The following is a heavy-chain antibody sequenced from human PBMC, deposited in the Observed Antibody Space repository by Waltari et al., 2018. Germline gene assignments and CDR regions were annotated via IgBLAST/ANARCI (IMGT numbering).Heavy chain of an antibody. CDR3: ARSTGASDY. Sequence: QVTLRESGPALIKPTQTLTLTSAFSGFSLSTSGLCVSWVRQPPGKALEWLARIDWDDEKHYSTSMRTRLSISKDTSKNQVVLTMTNVDPVDTATYYCARSTGASDYWGQGTLVTVSS. V-gene: IGHV2-70*19. CDR1: GFSLSTSGLC. CDR2: IDWDDEK. J-gene: IGHJ4*02. D-gene: IGHD2-8*02.